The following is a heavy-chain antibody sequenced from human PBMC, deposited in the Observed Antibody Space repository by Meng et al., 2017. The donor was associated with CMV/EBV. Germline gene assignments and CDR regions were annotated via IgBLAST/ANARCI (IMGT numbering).Heavy chain of an antibody. CDR3: ARGGTTVTSRRNERTSFYYYYGMDV. D-gene: IGHD4-11*01. Sequence: SAKVSCKASGGTFSSYAISWVRQAPGQGLEWMGGIIPILGRANYAQKFQGRVTITADKSTSTAYMELSSLRSEDTAVYYCARGGTTVTSRRNERTSFYYYYGMDVWGQGTTVTVSS. CDR1: GGTFSSYA. J-gene: IGHJ6*02. V-gene: IGHV1-69*10. CDR2: IIPILGRA.